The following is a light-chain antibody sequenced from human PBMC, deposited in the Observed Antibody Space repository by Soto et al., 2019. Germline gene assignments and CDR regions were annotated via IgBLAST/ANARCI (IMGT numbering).Light chain of an antibody. CDR3: QQYYSYPLS. Sequence: AIRMTQSPSSFSASTGDRVTITCRACQGISSYLAWYQQKPGKAPKLLIYAASTLQSGVPSRFSGSGSGTDFTLTISCLQSEDFATYYCQQYYSYPLSFGPGTKVDIK. CDR2: AAS. J-gene: IGKJ3*01. V-gene: IGKV1-8*01. CDR1: QGISSY.